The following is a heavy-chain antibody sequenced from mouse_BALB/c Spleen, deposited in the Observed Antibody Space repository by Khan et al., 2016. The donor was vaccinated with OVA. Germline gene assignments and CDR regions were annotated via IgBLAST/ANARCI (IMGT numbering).Heavy chain of an antibody. Sequence: QVQLKESGAELAKPGASVKMSCKASGYTFINYWILWVKQRPGQGLEWIGYINPSTGYTEYNQNFKDKATLTADKSSSTAYMQLSSLTSEDAAVYYCARRGLRWDFDYWGQGTTRTVSP. CDR3: ARRGLRWDFDY. V-gene: IGHV1-7*01. CDR1: GYTFINYW. D-gene: IGHD1-1*01. CDR2: INPSTGYT. J-gene: IGHJ2*01.